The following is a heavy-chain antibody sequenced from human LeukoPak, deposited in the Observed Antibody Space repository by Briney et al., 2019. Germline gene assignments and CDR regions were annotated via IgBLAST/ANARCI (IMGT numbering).Heavy chain of an antibody. CDR3: ARSPYNYDDVWGSYRHGWFDP. Sequence: GESLKISCKGSGYSFTSYWIGWVRQMPGKGLEWMGIIYPGDSDTRYSPSFQGQVTISADKSISTAYLQWSSLKASDTAMYYCARSPYNYDDVWGSYRHGWFDPWGQGTLVTVSS. V-gene: IGHV5-51*01. CDR2: IYPGDSDT. J-gene: IGHJ5*02. CDR1: GYSFTSYW. D-gene: IGHD3-16*02.